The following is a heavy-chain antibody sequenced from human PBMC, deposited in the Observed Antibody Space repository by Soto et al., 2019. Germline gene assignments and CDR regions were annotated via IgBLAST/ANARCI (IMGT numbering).Heavy chain of an antibody. D-gene: IGHD6-19*01. CDR1: GGSIGSSSYH. CDR3: ARHPRGTAISGAFDI. CDR2: LYHSGST. J-gene: IGHJ3*02. Sequence: VSGGSIGSSSYHWGWIRQPPGMGLEWIASLYHSGSTYYNPSLKSRVIISADTSRNQFSLKVNSVTAADTAVYYCARHPRGTAISGAFDIWGQGTMVTVSS. V-gene: IGHV4-39*01.